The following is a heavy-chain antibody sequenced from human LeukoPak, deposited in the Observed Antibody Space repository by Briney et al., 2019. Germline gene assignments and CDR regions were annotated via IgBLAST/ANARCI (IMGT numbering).Heavy chain of an antibody. CDR3: ATNSGYCSGGSCYSY. CDR1: GGSISSYY. CDR2: IYTSGST. V-gene: IGHV4-4*07. J-gene: IGHJ4*02. D-gene: IGHD2-15*01. Sequence: SETLSLICTVSGGSISSYYWSRTRQPAGKGLEWIGRIYTSGSTNYNPSLKSRVTMSVDTSKNQFSLKLSSVTAADTAVYYCATNSGYCSGGSCYSYWGQGTLVTVSS.